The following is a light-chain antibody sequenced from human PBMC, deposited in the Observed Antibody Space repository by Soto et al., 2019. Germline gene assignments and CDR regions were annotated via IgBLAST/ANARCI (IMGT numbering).Light chain of an antibody. Sequence: QSALTQPASVSGSPGQSITISCTGSSSDVGGYNHVSWYQQHPGKAPKLMIYEVSNRPSGVSNRFSGSKSGNTASLTISGLQAEDEADYYCSSYTSSSTLCVFGTGTKLTVL. J-gene: IGLJ1*01. CDR3: SSYTSSSTLCV. CDR1: SSDVGGYNH. CDR2: EVS. V-gene: IGLV2-14*01.